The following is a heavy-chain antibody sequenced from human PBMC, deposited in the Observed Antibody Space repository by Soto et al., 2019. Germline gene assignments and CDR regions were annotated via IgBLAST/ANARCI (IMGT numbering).Heavy chain of an antibody. CDR2: IYYSGST. J-gene: IGHJ3*02. CDR3: ARDRGCSGGSCYSENAFDI. CDR1: GGSMSSYY. Sequence: SETLSLTCTVSGGSMSSYYWSGIRQPPGKGLEWIGYIYYSGSTNYNPSLKSRVTISVDTSKNQFSLKLSSVTAADTAVYYCARDRGCSGGSCYSENAFDIWGQGTMVTVSS. D-gene: IGHD2-15*01. V-gene: IGHV4-59*01.